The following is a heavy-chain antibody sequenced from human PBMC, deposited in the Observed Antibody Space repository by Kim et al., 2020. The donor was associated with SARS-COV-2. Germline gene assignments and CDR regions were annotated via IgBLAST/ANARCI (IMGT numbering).Heavy chain of an antibody. CDR3: AITYYDFWSGYSYYYYYGMDV. V-gene: IGHV6-1*01. D-gene: IGHD3-3*01. CDR1: GDSVSSNIAA. J-gene: IGHJ6*02. Sequence: SQTLSLTCAISGDSVSSNIAAWNWIRQSPSRGLEWLGRTYYRSKWYNDYAVSVKSRITINPDTSKNQFSLQLNSVTPEDTAVYYCAITYYDFWSGYSYYYYYGMDVWGQGTTVTVSS. CDR2: TYYRSKWYN.